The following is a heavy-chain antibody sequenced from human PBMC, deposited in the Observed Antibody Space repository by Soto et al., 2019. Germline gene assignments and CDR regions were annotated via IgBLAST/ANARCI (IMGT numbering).Heavy chain of an antibody. CDR2: MYYSGST. D-gene: IGHD3-10*01. Sequence: SETLSLTCTVSGGSISSYYWTWIRQPPGKGLEWIGYMYYSGSTNYNPSLKSRVIISIDQSKNQFSLKLTSVTAADTAIYYCASWTGSGRNWFDPWGQGTLVTVSS. J-gene: IGHJ5*02. CDR3: ASWTGSGRNWFDP. CDR1: GGSISSYY. V-gene: IGHV4-59*12.